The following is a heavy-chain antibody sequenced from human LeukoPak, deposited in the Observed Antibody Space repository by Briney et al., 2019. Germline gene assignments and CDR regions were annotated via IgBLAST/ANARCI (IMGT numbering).Heavy chain of an antibody. Sequence: SETLSLTCAVYGGSFSGYYWSWIRQPPGKELEWIGEINHSGSTNYNPSLKSRVTISVDTSKNQFSLKLSSVTAADTAVYYCARAGYYYDSSGLLYWGQGTLVTVSS. D-gene: IGHD3-22*01. CDR3: ARAGYYYDSSGLLY. V-gene: IGHV4-34*01. CDR1: GGSFSGYY. CDR2: INHSGST. J-gene: IGHJ4*02.